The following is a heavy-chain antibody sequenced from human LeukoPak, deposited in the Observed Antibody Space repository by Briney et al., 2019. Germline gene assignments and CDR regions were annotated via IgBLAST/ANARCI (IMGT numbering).Heavy chain of an antibody. CDR1: GDSITNSYW. CDR2: IYYSGNT. D-gene: IGHD5-12*01. Sequence: PSETLSLTCAVSGDSITNSYWWTWVRQSPGNGLEWVGEIYYSGNTNYNPSLKSRVTMSVDKSKNQFSLKLSSVTAADTAFYYCARAGGRDFHFDSWGQGTLVTVSS. V-gene: IGHV4-4*02. CDR3: ARAGGRDFHFDS. J-gene: IGHJ4*02.